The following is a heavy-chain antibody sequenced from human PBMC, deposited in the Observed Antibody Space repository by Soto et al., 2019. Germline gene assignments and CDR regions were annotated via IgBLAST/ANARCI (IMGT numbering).Heavy chain of an antibody. J-gene: IGHJ5*02. V-gene: IGHV3-30-3*01. Sequence: PGGSLRLSCAASGFTFTSYAMHWVRQAPGKGLEWVAVMSYDGSRTDYADAVKGRFTVSRDTSKSTLNLQMNNLRPNDSAIYYCARDRPYGDPNGLDPWGTGSRVTVSS. CDR2: MSYDGSRT. CDR1: GFTFTSYA. CDR3: ARDRPYGDPNGLDP. D-gene: IGHD4-17*01.